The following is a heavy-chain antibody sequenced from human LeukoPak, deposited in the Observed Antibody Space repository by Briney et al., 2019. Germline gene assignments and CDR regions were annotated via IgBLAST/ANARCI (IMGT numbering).Heavy chain of an antibody. Sequence: SETLSLTCTVSGGSISSYYWSWIRHPAGKGLEWIGGIYTSGSTNYNPSLKSRVTMSVDTSKNQFSLKLSSVTAADTAVYYCGRISGSYYGYYHYYMDVWGKGTTVTVSS. CDR1: GGSISSYY. V-gene: IGHV4-4*07. CDR3: GRISGSYYGYYHYYMDV. J-gene: IGHJ6*03. D-gene: IGHD1-26*01. CDR2: IYTSGST.